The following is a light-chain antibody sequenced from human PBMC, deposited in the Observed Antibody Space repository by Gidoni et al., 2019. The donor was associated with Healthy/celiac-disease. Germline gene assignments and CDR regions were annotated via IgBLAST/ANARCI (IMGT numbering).Light chain of an antibody. CDR2: GAS. CDR1: QRVSSN. J-gene: IGKJ4*01. CDR3: QQYNNWPPLT. V-gene: IGKV3-15*01. Sequence: EIVMTQSPATLSVSPGERATLSCRASQRVSSNLAWYQQKPGQAPRLLIYGASTRATGIPARFSGSWSGTEFTLTISRLQSEDFAVYYCQQYNNWPPLTFGGGTKVEIK.